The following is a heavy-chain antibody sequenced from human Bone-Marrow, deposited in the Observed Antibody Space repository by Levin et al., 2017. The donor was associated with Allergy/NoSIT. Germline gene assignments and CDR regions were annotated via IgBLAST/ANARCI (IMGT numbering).Heavy chain of an antibody. V-gene: IGHV4-34*01. Sequence: SETLSLTCGVSGGSFSGYYWGWIRQSPGQGLEWIGEINHTGFTTYNPSLKSRVTMSIDNPKNQFSLELRSVTAADTAVYYCARGEVGVAEDYWGQGTLVTVSS. D-gene: IGHD3-3*01. CDR1: GGSFSGYY. J-gene: IGHJ4*02. CDR2: INHTGFT. CDR3: ARGEVGVAEDY.